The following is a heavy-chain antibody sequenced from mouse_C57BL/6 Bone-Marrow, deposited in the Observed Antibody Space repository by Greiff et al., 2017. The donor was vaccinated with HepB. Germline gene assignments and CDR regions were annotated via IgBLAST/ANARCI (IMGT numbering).Heavy chain of an antibody. V-gene: IGHV1-62-2*01. CDR2: FYPGSGSI. CDR1: GYTFTEYT. J-gene: IGHJ3*01. D-gene: IGHD2-1*01. CDR3: ARQRDLLWSPWFAY. Sequence: QVQLKESGAELVKPGASVKLSCKASGYTFTEYTIHWVKQRSGQGLEGIGWFYPGSGSIKYNEKFKDKATLTADKSSSTVYMELSRWTSEDSAVYFCARQRDLLWSPWFAYWGQGTLVTVSA.